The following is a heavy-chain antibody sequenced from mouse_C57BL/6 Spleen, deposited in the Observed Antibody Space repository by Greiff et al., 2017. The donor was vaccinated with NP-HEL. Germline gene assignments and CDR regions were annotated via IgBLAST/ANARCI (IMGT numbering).Heavy chain of an antibody. J-gene: IGHJ4*01. V-gene: IGHV1-9*01. D-gene: IGHD2-1*01. Sequence: KLSCKATGYTFTGYWIEWVKQRPGHGLEWIGEILPGSGSTNYNEKFKGKATFTADTSSNTAYMQLSSLTTEDSAIYYCARVIYYGNLYYAMDYWGQGTSVTVSS. CDR3: ARVIYYGNLYYAMDY. CDR2: ILPGSGST. CDR1: GYTFTGYW.